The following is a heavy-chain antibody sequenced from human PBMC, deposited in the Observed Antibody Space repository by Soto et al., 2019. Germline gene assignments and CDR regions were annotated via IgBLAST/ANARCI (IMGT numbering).Heavy chain of an antibody. D-gene: IGHD6-19*01. J-gene: IGHJ6*02. CDR1: GFTFSSYA. Sequence: GGSLRLSCAASGFTFSSYAMSWVRQAPGKGLEWVSAISGSGGSTYYADSVKGRFTISRDNSKNSLYLQMNSLRAEDTALSYCARGLYSSGWFYHYYYYYGMDVWGQGTTVTVSS. CDR2: ISGSGGST. V-gene: IGHV3-23*01. CDR3: ARGLYSSGWFYHYYYYYGMDV.